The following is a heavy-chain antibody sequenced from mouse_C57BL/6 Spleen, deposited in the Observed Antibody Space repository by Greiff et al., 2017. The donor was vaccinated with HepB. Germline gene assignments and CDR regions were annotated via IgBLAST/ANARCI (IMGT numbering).Heavy chain of an antibody. Sequence: QVQLQQSGAELVRPGASVKLSCKASGYTFTSYGISWVKQRPGQGLEWIGEIYPRSGNTYYNEKFKGKATLTADKSSSTAYMELRSLTSEDSAVYCCTILGSSGYAFDYWGQGTTLTVSS. V-gene: IGHV1-81*01. CDR3: TILGSSGYAFDY. CDR1: GYTFTSYG. J-gene: IGHJ2*01. CDR2: IYPRSGNT. D-gene: IGHD3-2*02.